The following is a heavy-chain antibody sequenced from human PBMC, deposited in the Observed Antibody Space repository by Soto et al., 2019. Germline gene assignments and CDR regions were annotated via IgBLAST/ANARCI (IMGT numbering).Heavy chain of an antibody. CDR1: GGSFSGYY. J-gene: IGHJ4*02. D-gene: IGHD3-16*02. V-gene: IGHV4-34*01. Sequence: QVQLQQWGAGLLKPSETLSLTCAVYGGSFSGYYWSWIRQPPGKGLEWIGEINHSGSTNYNPSLKSRVTISVDTSKNQFSLKLSSVTAADTAVYYCARGRSDYVWGSYRYSPPFDYCGQGTLVTVSS. CDR3: ARGRSDYVWGSYRYSPPFDY. CDR2: INHSGST.